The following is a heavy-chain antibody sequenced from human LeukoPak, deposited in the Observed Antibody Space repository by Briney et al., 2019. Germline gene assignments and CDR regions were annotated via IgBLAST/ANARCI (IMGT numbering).Heavy chain of an antibody. Sequence: GGSLRLSCAASGFTFSSYAMHWVRQAPGKGLEWVAVISYDGGNKYYADSVKGRFTISRDNSKNTLYLQMNSLRAEDTAVYYCARDPPLRGVLFDYWGQGTLVTVSS. D-gene: IGHD3-10*01. CDR3: ARDPPLRGVLFDY. CDR1: GFTFSSYA. CDR2: ISYDGGNK. V-gene: IGHV3-30-3*01. J-gene: IGHJ4*02.